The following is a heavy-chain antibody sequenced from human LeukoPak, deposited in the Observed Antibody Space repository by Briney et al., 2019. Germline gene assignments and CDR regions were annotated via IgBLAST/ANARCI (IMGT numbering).Heavy chain of an antibody. CDR2: IRTTAEGAKYA. CDR1: GFTFSSAW. J-gene: IGHJ4*02. CDR3: ATDQRYAFDY. Sequence: PGGSLRLSCAASGFTFSSAWMNWVRQAPGKGLEWISNIRTTAEGAKYAYYADSVKGRVTISRDDGKNTLYLHMNSLRDDDTAVYYCATDQRYAFDYWGQGILVTVSS. D-gene: IGHD3-9*01. V-gene: IGHV3-48*02.